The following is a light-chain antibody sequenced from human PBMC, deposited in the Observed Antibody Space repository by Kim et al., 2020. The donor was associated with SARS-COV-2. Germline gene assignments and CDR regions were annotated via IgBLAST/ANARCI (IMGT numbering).Light chain of an antibody. CDR2: DVT. V-gene: IGLV2-11*01. Sequence: GSYNYVSWYQQHPGKAPKLIIYDVTKRPSGVPDRFSGSKSGNTASLTISGLQAEDEADYYCCSYAGSVVFGGETQLTVL. CDR1: GSYNY. J-gene: IGLJ2*01. CDR3: CSYAGSVV.